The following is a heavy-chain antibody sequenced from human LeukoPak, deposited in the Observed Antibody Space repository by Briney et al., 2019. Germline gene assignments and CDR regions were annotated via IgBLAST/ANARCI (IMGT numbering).Heavy chain of an antibody. CDR3: ARARRGYCSGGSCYYYYYYYMDV. Sequence: ASVKVSCKGSGYTFTSYDINWVRQATGQGLEWMGWMNPNSGNTGYAQKFQGRVTMTGNTSISTAYMELSSLRSEDTAVYYCARARRGYCSGGSCYYYYYYYMDVWGKGTTVTVSS. CDR1: GYTFTSYD. D-gene: IGHD2-15*01. J-gene: IGHJ6*03. CDR2: MNPNSGNT. V-gene: IGHV1-8*01.